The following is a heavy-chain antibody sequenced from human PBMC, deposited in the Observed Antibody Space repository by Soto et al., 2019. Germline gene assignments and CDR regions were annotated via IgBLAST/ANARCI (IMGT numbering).Heavy chain of an antibody. V-gene: IGHV1-2*02. CDR3: ARDPSSFLGRVYGMDV. J-gene: IGHJ6*02. CDR1: GYSFTGHY. CDR2: VNLNTGGT. Sequence: QVQHVQSGAEVKKPGDSVKVSCKASGYSFTGHYMHWVRRAPGQGLEWMGWVNLNTGGTDYAQEFQGRVTMTTATSIRTVYLEVTRLKFGDTAIYHCARDPSSFLGRVYGMDVWGQGTAVTVSS.